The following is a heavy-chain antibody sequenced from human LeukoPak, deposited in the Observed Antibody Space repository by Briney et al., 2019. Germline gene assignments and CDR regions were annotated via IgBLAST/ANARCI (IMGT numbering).Heavy chain of an antibody. V-gene: IGHV3-21*01. Sequence: GGSLRLSCAASGFTFSSYSMNWVRQAPGKGLEWVSSISSSSSYIYYADSVKGRFTISRDNAKNSLYLQMNSLRAEDTAVYYCARFGPPMVVPAAIPYYYYYGMDVRGKGTTVTVSS. CDR2: ISSSSSYI. J-gene: IGHJ6*04. CDR1: GFTFSSYS. CDR3: ARFGPPMVVPAAIPYYYYYGMDV. D-gene: IGHD2-2*01.